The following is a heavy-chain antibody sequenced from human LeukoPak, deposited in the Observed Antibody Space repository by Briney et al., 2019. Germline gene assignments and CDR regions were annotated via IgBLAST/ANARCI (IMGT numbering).Heavy chain of an antibody. J-gene: IGHJ4*02. CDR2: INPNSGAT. D-gene: IGHD1-26*01. CDR3: ARESGGSEDPYYFDY. V-gene: IGHV1-2*02. CDR1: GYTFTGYY. Sequence: WASVKVSCKASGYTFTGYYIHWVRQAPGQRPEWMGWINPNSGATNYAQRFQGRVTVTMVTSISTAYMDLFSLRSDDTATYYCARESGGSEDPYYFDYWGQGTLVTVSS.